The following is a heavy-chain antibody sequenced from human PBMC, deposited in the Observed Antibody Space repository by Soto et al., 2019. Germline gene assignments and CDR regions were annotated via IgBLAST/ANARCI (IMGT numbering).Heavy chain of an antibody. D-gene: IGHD3-10*01. CDR1: GFTFSSYA. CDR2: ISGSGGST. J-gene: IGHJ6*02. V-gene: IGHV3-23*01. Sequence: GGSLRLSCAASGFTFSSYAMSWVRQAPGKGLEWVSAISGSGGSTYYADSVKGRFTISRDNSKNTLYLQMNSLRAEDTAVYYCAKGGFEDYYYYGMDVWGQGTTVTVSS. CDR3: AKGGFEDYYYYGMDV.